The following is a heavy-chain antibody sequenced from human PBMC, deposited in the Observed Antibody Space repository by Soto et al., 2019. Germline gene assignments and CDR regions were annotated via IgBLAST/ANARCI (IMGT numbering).Heavy chain of an antibody. D-gene: IGHD2-2*01. CDR2: IYHSGST. Sequence: SETLSLTCAVSGGSISSGGYSWSWIRQPPGKGLEWIGYIYHSGSTYYNPSLKSRVTISVDRSKNQFSLKLSSVTAADTAVYYCARRLGYCISTSCPARTYYYYGMDVWGQGTTVTVSS. CDR3: ARRLGYCISTSCPARTYYYYGMDV. J-gene: IGHJ6*02. V-gene: IGHV4-30-2*01. CDR1: GGSISSGGYS.